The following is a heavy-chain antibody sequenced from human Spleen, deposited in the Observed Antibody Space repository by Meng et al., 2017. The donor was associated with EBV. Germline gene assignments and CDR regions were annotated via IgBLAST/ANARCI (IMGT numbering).Heavy chain of an antibody. CDR3: ARDSYSYGDSWFDP. CDR2: VFYSGST. V-gene: IGHV4-39*07. J-gene: IGHJ5*02. Sequence: QLQLQESGPGLVKPSETLSLTCTVSGGSISSSYYWGWIRQPPGKGLEWIGSVFYSGSTFYKSSPRSRLTISVDTSKNQFSLKLSSVTAADTAVYYCARDSYSYGDSWFDPWGQGTLVTVSS. D-gene: IGHD2-21*02. CDR1: GGSISSSYY.